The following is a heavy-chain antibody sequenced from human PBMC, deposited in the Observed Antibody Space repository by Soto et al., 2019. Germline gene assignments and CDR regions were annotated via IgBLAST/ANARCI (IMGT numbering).Heavy chain of an antibody. CDR1: GGTFSSYA. Sequence: SVKVSCKASGGTFSSYAISWVRQAPGQGLEWMGGIIPIFGTANYAQKFQGRVTITADESTSTAYMELSSLRSEDTAVYYCARYDANLYYYDRSGPHAFDIWGQGTMATVSS. CDR3: ARYDANLYYYDRSGPHAFDI. V-gene: IGHV1-69*13. CDR2: IIPIFGTA. D-gene: IGHD3-22*01. J-gene: IGHJ3*02.